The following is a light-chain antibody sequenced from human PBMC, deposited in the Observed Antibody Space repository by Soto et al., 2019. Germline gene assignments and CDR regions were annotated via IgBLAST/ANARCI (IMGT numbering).Light chain of an antibody. Sequence: QLVLTQSPSASASLGASVKLTCTLSSGHSSYAIAWHQQQPEKGPRYLMKLNSDGSHSNGDGIPDRFSGCSSGAERYLTISSLQSEDEADYYCQTWGTGIRVFGGGTKLTVL. V-gene: IGLV4-69*01. CDR3: QTWGTGIRV. CDR2: LNSDGSH. J-gene: IGLJ2*01. CDR1: SGHSSYA.